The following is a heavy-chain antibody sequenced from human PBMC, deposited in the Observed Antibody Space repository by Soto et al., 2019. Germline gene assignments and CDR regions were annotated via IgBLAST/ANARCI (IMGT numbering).Heavy chain of an antibody. CDR3: ARGGIVATHYYFDY. CDR2: IIPILGIA. J-gene: IGHJ4*02. CDR1: GGTFSSYT. V-gene: IGHV1-69*02. Sequence: QVQLVQSGAEVKKPGSSVKVSCKASGGTFSSYTISWVRQAPGQGLEWMGRIIPILGIANYAQKFQGRVTITADKSTSTAYMELSRLRSEDTAVYYCARGGIVATHYYFDYWGQGTLVTVSS. D-gene: IGHD5-12*01.